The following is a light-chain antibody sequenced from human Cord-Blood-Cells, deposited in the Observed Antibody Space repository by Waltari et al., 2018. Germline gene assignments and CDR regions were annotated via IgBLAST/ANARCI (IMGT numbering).Light chain of an antibody. CDR2: DAS. CDR1: QSISSW. CDR3: QQYNTYSWT. J-gene: IGKJ1*01. V-gene: IGKV1-5*01. Sequence: DIQMTQSPSTLSASVGDRVTITCRASQSISSWLAWYQQKPGKAPKLLIYDASSLESGVPSRFSGSGSGTEFTLTISSLQPDDFATYYCQQYNTYSWTFVQRTKVEYK.